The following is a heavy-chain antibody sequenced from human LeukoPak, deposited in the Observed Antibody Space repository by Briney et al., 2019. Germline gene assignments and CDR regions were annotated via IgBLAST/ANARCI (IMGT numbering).Heavy chain of an antibody. CDR2: ISSIGTTI. CDR3: ARATSGTSYEY. Sequence: PGGSLRLSCAASGFTFSSYEMNWVRQAPGKGREWVSHISSIGTTIYYADSVKGRFTISRDNAKNSLFLQMNSLRAEDTAVYFCARATSGTSYEYWGQGTLVTVSS. V-gene: IGHV3-48*03. J-gene: IGHJ4*02. CDR1: GFTFSSYE. D-gene: IGHD3-10*01.